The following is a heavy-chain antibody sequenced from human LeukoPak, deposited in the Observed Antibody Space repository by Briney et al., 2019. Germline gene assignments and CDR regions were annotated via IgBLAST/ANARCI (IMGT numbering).Heavy chain of an antibody. J-gene: IGHJ4*02. CDR1: GFTFSSNW. Sequence: GGSLRLSCAASGFTFSSNWMHWVRQAPGKGQVWVSRINEDGSTTNYADSVKGRSTIFRDNAKNTLYLQMNSLRAEDTAVYYCVRDLGGRSGHWGQGTLVTVSS. CDR2: INEDGSTT. CDR3: VRDLGGRSGH. V-gene: IGHV3-74*01. D-gene: IGHD1-26*01.